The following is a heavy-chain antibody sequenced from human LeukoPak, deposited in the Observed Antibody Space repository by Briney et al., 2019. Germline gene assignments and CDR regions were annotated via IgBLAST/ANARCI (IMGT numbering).Heavy chain of an antibody. V-gene: IGHV1-3*01. CDR2: INAGNGNT. D-gene: IGHD3-10*01. Sequence: ASVKVSRKASGYTFTSYAMHWVRQAPGQRLEWMGWINAGNGNTKYSQKFQGRVTITRDTSASTAYMELSSLRSEDTAVYYCARDRPNYYGSMDAFDIWGQGTMVTVSS. CDR3: ARDRPNYYGSMDAFDI. CDR1: GYTFTSYA. J-gene: IGHJ3*02.